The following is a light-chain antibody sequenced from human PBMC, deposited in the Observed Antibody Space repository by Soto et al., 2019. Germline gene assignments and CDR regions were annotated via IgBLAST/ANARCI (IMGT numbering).Light chain of an antibody. CDR3: QQYATSPLT. J-gene: IGKJ4*01. CDR1: QRVGSNY. CDR2: VTS. V-gene: IGKV3-20*01. Sequence: EIVLTQSPGTLYLSPGERATLSCRASQRVGSNYLAWYQQKPGQAPRLLIYVTSSRATGIPDRFSGSGSGTAFTLTISKLEPEDSAVYYCQQYATSPLTFGGGTKVDIK.